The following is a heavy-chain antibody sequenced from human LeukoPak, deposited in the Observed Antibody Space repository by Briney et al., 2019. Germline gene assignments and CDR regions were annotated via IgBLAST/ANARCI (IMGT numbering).Heavy chain of an antibody. CDR2: ISGSGGST. D-gene: IGHD3-10*01. V-gene: IGHV3-23*01. CDR3: AKDYYGSGRYYNEEYDY. Sequence: GGSLRLSCAASVFAFSSYAMSWGRQAPGKGLEWVSAISGSGGSTYYADSVKVRFTISRDNSKNTLYLQMNSLRAEATAVSYCAKDYYGSGRYYNEEYDYWGQGPRIPVSS. J-gene: IGHJ4*02. CDR1: VFAFSSYA.